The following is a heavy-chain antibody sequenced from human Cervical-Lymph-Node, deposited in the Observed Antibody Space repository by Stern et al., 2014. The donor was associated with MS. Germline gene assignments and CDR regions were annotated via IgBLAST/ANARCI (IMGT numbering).Heavy chain of an antibody. Sequence: QITLKESGPTLVKPTHTLTLTCTFSGFSLSTSGVGVGWIRQPPGKALEWLALLYWDDDKCYSHSLGRRLPITQDPSKTPGLLTMTNMDTVDTATYYCAHLTTATALDYWGQGTLVTVSS. CDR1: GFSLSTSGVG. V-gene: IGHV2-5*02. D-gene: IGHD1-1*01. J-gene: IGHJ4*02. CDR2: LYWDDDK. CDR3: AHLTTATALDY.